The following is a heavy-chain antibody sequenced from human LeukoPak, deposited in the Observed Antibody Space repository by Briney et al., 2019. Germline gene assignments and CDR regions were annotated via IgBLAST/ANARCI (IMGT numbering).Heavy chain of an antibody. J-gene: IGHJ5*02. CDR2: INHSGNT. CDR3: AKLGASS. CDR1: GGSFSGYS. D-gene: IGHD1-26*01. V-gene: IGHV4-34*01. Sequence: SETLSLTCAIYGGSFSGYSWTWIRQPPGKGLEWIGEINHSGNTNYNPSLKSRVTISVDTSKSQFSLKLISVTAADTAVYYCAKLGASSWGQGTLVTVSS.